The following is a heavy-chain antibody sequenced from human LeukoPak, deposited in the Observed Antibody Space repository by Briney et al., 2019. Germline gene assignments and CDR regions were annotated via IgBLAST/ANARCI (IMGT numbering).Heavy chain of an antibody. CDR3: ARGIQGGGSDAYDI. J-gene: IGHJ3*02. CDR2: FYAGGGT. CDR1: GFTFDDYA. Sequence: QPGRSLRLSCAASGFTFDDYAMHWVRQAPGKGLEWVSVFYAGGGTYYADSVKGRFTISRDNSKDTLSLQMNNLRDEDTALYYCARGIQGGGSDAYDIWGQGTMVTVSS. V-gene: IGHV3-66*01. D-gene: IGHD5-12*01.